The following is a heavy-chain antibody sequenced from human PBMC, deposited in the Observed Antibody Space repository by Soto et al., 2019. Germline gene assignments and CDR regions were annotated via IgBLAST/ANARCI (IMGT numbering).Heavy chain of an antibody. CDR3: ARDGGGTMVRGVPHYYGMDV. CDR1: GGSISSPNFY. D-gene: IGHD3-10*01. V-gene: IGHV4-31*03. J-gene: IGHJ6*02. Sequence: LSLTGTVSGGSISSPNFYWSWIRQHPGKGLEWIGHIYYNGTTYYNPSLKSRVTISVDTSKNQFSLKLSSVTAADTAVYYCARDGGGTMVRGVPHYYGMDVWGQGTTVTVSS. CDR2: IYYNGTT.